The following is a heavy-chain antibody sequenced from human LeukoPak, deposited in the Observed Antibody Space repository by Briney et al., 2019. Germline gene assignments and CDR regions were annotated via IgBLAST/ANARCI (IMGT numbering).Heavy chain of an antibody. V-gene: IGHV1-8*01. J-gene: IGHJ3*02. CDR1: GYTFTSYD. CDR3: ASSVGATANNAFDI. Sequence: ASVKVSCKASGYTFTSYDINWVRQATAQGLGWMGWMNPNSGNTGYAQKFQGRVTMTRNTSISTAYMELSSLRSEDTAVYYCASSVGATANNAFDIWGQGTMVTVSS. D-gene: IGHD1-26*01. CDR2: MNPNSGNT.